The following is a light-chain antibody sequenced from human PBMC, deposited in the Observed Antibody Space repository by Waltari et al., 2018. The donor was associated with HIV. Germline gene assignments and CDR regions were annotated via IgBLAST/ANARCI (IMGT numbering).Light chain of an antibody. Sequence: QSVLTQPPSASGTPGQRVTIPCSGSSSNIGSNTVNWYQHLPGTAPKLLIYRNNQRPSGVPDRFSGSKSGTSASLAISGLRSEDEADYYCAAWDDSLSGWVFGGGTKLTVL. CDR1: SSNIGSNT. J-gene: IGLJ3*02. V-gene: IGLV1-47*01. CDR2: RNN. CDR3: AAWDDSLSGWV.